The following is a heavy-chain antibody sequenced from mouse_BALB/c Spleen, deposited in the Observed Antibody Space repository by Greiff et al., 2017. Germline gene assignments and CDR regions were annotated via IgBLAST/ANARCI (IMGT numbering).Heavy chain of an antibody. J-gene: IGHJ4*01. CDR1: GYTFTSYW. CDR3: ARSRGNYYAMDY. D-gene: IGHD2-1*01. CDR2: INPSTGYT. V-gene: IGHV1-7*01. Sequence: VKLMESGAELAKPGASVKMSCKASGYTFTSYWMHWVKQRPGQGLEWIGYINPSTGYTEYNQKFKDKATLTADKSSSTAYMQLSSLTSEDSAVYYCARSRGNYYAMDYWGQGTSVTVSS.